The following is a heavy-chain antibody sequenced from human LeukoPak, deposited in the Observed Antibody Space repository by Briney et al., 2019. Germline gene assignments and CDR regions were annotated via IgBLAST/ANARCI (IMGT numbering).Heavy chain of an antibody. CDR1: GFTFSSYG. CDR3: ARDDYGGNSGDY. CDR2: IWYGGSNK. Sequence: PGGSLRLSCAASGFTFSSYGMHRVRQAPGKGLEWVAVIWYGGSNKYYADSVKGRFTISRDNSKNTLYRQMNSLRAEDTAVYYCARDDYGGNSGDYWGQGTLVTVSS. J-gene: IGHJ4*02. D-gene: IGHD4-23*01. V-gene: IGHV3-33*01.